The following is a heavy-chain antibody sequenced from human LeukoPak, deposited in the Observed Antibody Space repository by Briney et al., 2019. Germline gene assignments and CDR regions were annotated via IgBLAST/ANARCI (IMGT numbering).Heavy chain of an antibody. Sequence: PSETLSLTCAVYGGSFSGYHWSWIRQPPGKGLEWIGEINHRGSTKYSSSLKSRVTISVDTPKKQFSLKLGSVTAADTAVYYCARATEGYSTSVVYMDVWGKGTTVTVSS. D-gene: IGHD6-6*01. CDR1: GGSFSGYH. CDR2: INHRGST. V-gene: IGHV4-34*01. CDR3: ARATEGYSTSVVYMDV. J-gene: IGHJ6*03.